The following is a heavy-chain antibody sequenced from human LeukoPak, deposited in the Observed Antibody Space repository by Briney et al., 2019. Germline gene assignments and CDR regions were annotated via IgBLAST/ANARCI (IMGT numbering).Heavy chain of an antibody. Sequence: SETLSLTCTVSGVSISSSSYYWGWLRQPPGKGLEWIGSIYYSGSTYYNPSLKSRVTISVDTAKNQFSLKLSSVTAADTAVYYCARACHDFWSGSHLEVWHPHFDYWGQGTLVTVSS. CDR2: IYYSGST. J-gene: IGHJ4*02. CDR1: GVSISSSSYY. CDR3: ARACHDFWSGSHLEVWHPHFDY. V-gene: IGHV4-39*07. D-gene: IGHD3-3*01.